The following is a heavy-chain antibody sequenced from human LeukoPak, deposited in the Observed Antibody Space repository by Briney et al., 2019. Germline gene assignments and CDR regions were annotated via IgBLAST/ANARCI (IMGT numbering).Heavy chain of an antibody. CDR3: ARDRDSSGWIGLGAEYFQH. CDR1: GFIFSNSW. J-gene: IGHJ1*01. V-gene: IGHV3-7*03. Sequence: GGSLRLSCAASGFIFSNSWMNWVRQAPGKGLEWVANINLDGGEERYVDSVKGRFTISRDNAKNSLYLQMNSLRVEDTAVYYCARDRDSSGWIGLGAEYFQHWGQGTLVTVSS. D-gene: IGHD6-19*01. CDR2: INLDGGEE.